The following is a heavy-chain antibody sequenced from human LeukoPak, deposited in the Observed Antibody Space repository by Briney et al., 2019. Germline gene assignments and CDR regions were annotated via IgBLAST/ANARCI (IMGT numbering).Heavy chain of an antibody. V-gene: IGHV3-64*01. CDR1: GFTFSGYA. Sequence: GGSLRLSCAASGFTFSGYAMHWVRQAPGKGLEYVSAISSNGGSTYYANSVKGRFTISRDNSKNTLYLQMGSLRAEDMAVYYCARYDSSGPDAFDIWGQGTMVTVSS. D-gene: IGHD3-22*01. CDR2: ISSNGGST. CDR3: ARYDSSGPDAFDI. J-gene: IGHJ3*02.